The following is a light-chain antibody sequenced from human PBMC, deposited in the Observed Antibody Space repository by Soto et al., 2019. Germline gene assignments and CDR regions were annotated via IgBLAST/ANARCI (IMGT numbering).Light chain of an antibody. J-gene: IGLJ2*01. CDR2: DVS. CDR1: RSDVGGYNY. CDR3: SSYAGSFTV. V-gene: IGLV2-11*01. Sequence: QSVLTQPRSVSGSPGQSVTISCTGTRSDVGGYNYVSWYQQHPGKAPKLMIYDVSKRPSGVPDRFSGSKSGTTASLTISGLQAEDEADYYCSSYAGSFTVFGGGTKLTVL.